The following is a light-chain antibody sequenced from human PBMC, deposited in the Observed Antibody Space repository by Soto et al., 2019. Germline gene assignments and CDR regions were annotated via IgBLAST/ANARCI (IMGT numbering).Light chain of an antibody. CDR3: SSYASSSTFSV. CDR1: SSDVGAYNY. J-gene: IGLJ1*01. Sequence: QSALTQPASVSGSPGQSITISCTGTSSDVGAYNYVSWYQQYPGKAPKLMINDVSNRPSGVSNRFSGSKSGNTASLTISGLQAEDEADYYCSSYASSSTFSVFGTGTKVTVL. V-gene: IGLV2-14*03. CDR2: DVS.